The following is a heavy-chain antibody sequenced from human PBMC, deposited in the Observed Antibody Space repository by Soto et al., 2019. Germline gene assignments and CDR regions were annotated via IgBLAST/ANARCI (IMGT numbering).Heavy chain of an antibody. D-gene: IGHD6-13*01. V-gene: IGHV3-9*01. CDR1: GFTFDDYA. CDR2: ISWNSGSI. Sequence: EVQLVESGGGLVQPGRSLRLSCAASGFTFDDYAMHWVRQAPGKGLEWVSGISWNSGSIGYADSVKGRFTISRDNAKNSLYLQMNSLRAEDTALYYCAKDASPAAGSTFDYWGQGTLVTVSS. CDR3: AKDASPAAGSTFDY. J-gene: IGHJ4*02.